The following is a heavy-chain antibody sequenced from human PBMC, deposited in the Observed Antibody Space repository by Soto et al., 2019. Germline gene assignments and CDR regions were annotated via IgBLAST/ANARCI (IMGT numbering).Heavy chain of an antibody. CDR3: ARLAAWQLADNIGY. Sequence: ASVKVSCKASGYNFTGYYMHWVRQAPGQGLEWMGWINPNSGGTNYAQKFQGRVTMTRDTSISTAYMELSRLRSDDTAVYYCARLAAWQLADNIGYRGQGTLVPVAS. D-gene: IGHD6-6*01. V-gene: IGHV1-2*02. CDR1: GYNFTGYY. CDR2: INPNSGGT. J-gene: IGHJ4*02.